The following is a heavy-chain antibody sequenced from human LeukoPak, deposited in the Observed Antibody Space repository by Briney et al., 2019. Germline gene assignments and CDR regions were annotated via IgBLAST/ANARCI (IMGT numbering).Heavy chain of an antibody. Sequence: GRSLRLSCAASGFTFDDYAMHWVRQAPGKGLEWVSGISWNSGSIGYADSVKGRFTISRDNAKNSLYLQMNSLRAEDTALYYCAKVAGGYCSGGSCDGMDVWGQGTTVTVYS. J-gene: IGHJ6*02. D-gene: IGHD2-15*01. CDR2: ISWNSGSI. V-gene: IGHV3-9*01. CDR3: AKVAGGYCSGGSCDGMDV. CDR1: GFTFDDYA.